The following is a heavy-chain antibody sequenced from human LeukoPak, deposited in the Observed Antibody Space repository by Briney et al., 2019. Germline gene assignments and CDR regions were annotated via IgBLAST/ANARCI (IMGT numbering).Heavy chain of an antibody. CDR1: GGSISSYY. D-gene: IGHD3-10*01. V-gene: IGHV4-59*01. CDR3: ARRYGSGSSGTFDY. CDR2: IYYSGST. Sequence: SKTLSLTCTVSGGSISSYYWSWIRQPPGKGLEWIAYIYYSGSTNYNPSLKSRVTISVDTSKNQFSLKLSSVTAADTAVYYCARRYGSGSSGTFDYWGQGTLVIVSS. J-gene: IGHJ4*02.